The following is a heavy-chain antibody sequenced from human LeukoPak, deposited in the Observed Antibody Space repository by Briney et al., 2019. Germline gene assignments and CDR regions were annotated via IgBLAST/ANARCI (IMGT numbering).Heavy chain of an antibody. CDR3: ARDRVGQQLVGRNYYYYYMDV. D-gene: IGHD6-13*01. CDR2: IYYSGST. CDR1: GGSISSYY. V-gene: IGHV4-59*01. Sequence: SETLSLTCTVSGGSISSYYWSWIRQPPGKGLEYIGYIYYSGSTNYNPSLKSRVTISVDTSKNQFSLKLSSVTAADTAVYYCARDRVGQQLVGRNYYYYYMDVWGKGTTVTISS. J-gene: IGHJ6*03.